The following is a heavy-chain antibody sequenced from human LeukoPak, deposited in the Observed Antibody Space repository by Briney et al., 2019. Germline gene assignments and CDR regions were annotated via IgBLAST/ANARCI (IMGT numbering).Heavy chain of an antibody. CDR3: ARERHCSSTSCSYYYYGMDV. J-gene: IGHJ6*02. CDR1: GFTFSSYS. D-gene: IGHD2-2*01. CDR2: VSSSSSYI. V-gene: IGHV3-21*01. Sequence: GGSLRLSCAASGFTFSSYSMNWVRQAPGKGLEWVSSVSSSSSYIYYADSVKGRFTISRDNAKNSLYLQMNSLRAEDTAVYYCARERHCSSTSCSYYYYGMDVWGQGTTVTVSS.